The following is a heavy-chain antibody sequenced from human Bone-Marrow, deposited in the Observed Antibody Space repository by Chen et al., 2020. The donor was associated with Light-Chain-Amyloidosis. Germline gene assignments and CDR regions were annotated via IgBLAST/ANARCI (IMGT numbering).Heavy chain of an antibody. CDR3: ASYNGGAALNM. J-gene: IGHJ3*02. V-gene: IGHV3-7*01. CDR2: IKEDGSEK. CDR1: GFTFSRYW. Sequence: EVQLVESGGGLVQAGGSLRLSCAASGFTFSRYWMSWVRQAPGKGLEWVTNIKEDGSEKYYVDSVKGRFTISRDNAKNSVYLQMNSLKDEDKALYYCASYNGGAALNMGGQGTMVTVSS. D-gene: IGHD3-16*01.